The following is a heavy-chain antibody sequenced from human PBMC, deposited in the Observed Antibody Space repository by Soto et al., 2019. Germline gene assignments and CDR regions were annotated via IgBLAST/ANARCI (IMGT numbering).Heavy chain of an antibody. CDR3: ARHSDYYDSSGYVLLR. CDR2: IDPSDSYT. Sequence: GESLKISCKGSGYSFTSYWISWVRQMPGKGLEWMGRIDPSDSYTNYSPSFQGHVTISADKSISTAYLQWSSLKASDTAMYYCARHSDYYDSSGYVLLRWGQGTLVTVSS. J-gene: IGHJ4*02. V-gene: IGHV5-10-1*01. D-gene: IGHD3-22*01. CDR1: GYSFTSYW.